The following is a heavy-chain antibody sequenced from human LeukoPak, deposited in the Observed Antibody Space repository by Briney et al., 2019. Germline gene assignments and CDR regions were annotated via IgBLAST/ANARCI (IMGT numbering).Heavy chain of an antibody. D-gene: IGHD3-3*01. J-gene: IGHJ4*02. Sequence: PGRSLRLSCAASGFTFSSYWMSWVRQAPGKGLEWVANIKQDGSEKYYVDSVKGRFTISRDNAKNSLYLQMNSLRAEDTAVYYCARDYRLTQNYDFWSGYFDYWGQGTLVTVSS. V-gene: IGHV3-7*01. CDR3: ARDYRLTQNYDFWSGYFDY. CDR1: GFTFSSYW. CDR2: IKQDGSEK.